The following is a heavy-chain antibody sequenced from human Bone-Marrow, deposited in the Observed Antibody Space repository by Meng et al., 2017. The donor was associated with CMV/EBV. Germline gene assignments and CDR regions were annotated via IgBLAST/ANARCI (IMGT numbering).Heavy chain of an antibody. Sequence: ASVKVSCKASGYTFTSYGISWVRQAPGQGLEWMGWISAYNGNTNYAQKLQGRVTMTTDTSTSTAYMELSSLRSEDTAVYYCARIDCSSTSCYAYMNGMDVWGQGTTVTVSS. CDR1: GYTFTSYG. CDR3: ARIDCSSTSCYAYMNGMDV. J-gene: IGHJ6*02. D-gene: IGHD2-2*01. V-gene: IGHV1-18*01. CDR2: ISAYNGNT.